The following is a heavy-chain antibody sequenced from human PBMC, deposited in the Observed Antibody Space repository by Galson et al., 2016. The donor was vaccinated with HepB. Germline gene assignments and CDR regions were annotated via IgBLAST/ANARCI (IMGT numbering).Heavy chain of an antibody. J-gene: IGHJ3*01. CDR1: GGSIKSHY. V-gene: IGHV4-59*11. CDR3: ARDSYFDSSGYFYDVFDS. CDR2: IYQSGRT. Sequence: ETLSLTCTVSGGSIKSHYWSWIRQPPGKGLEWIGYIYQSGRTNSNPSLKSRVPISIDTSKNQFSLKLNSVTAADTAAYYCARDSYFDSSGYFYDVFDSWGQGTMVTVSS. D-gene: IGHD3-22*01.